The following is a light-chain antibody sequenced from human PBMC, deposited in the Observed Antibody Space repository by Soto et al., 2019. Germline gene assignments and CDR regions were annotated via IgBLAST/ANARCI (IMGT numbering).Light chain of an antibody. CDR3: QQRSNWPPSLT. Sequence: EIVFTQSPGTLSLSPGERATLSCRASQSVSSNLAWYQQKPGQAPRLLIYEASIRATGVPARFSGSGSGTDFTLTISSLEPEDFAVYYCQQRSNWPPSLTFGGGTKVDIK. CDR2: EAS. V-gene: IGKV3-11*01. CDR1: QSVSSN. J-gene: IGKJ4*01.